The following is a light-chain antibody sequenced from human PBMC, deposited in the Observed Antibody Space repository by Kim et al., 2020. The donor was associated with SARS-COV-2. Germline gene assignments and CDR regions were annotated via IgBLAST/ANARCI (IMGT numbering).Light chain of an antibody. J-gene: IGLJ3*02. CDR1: KIGDIN. CDR3: QVWDGSSDHWV. Sequence: SELTQPPSVSLAPGETASITCGGDKIGDINVHWYQQRPGQAPVLVISDDSDRPSGIPERFSGSNSGNTATLTINRVEAVDEADYYCQVWDGSSDHWVFGG. V-gene: IGLV3-21*04. CDR2: DDS.